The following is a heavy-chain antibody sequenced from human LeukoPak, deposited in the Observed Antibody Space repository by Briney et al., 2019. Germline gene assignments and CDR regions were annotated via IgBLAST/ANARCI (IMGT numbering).Heavy chain of an antibody. D-gene: IGHD5-18*01. Sequence: GESLKISRKGSGYSFTSYWIGWVRQMPGKGLEWMGIIYPSDSDTRYSPSFQGQVTISADKSISTAYLQWSSLKASDTAMYYCARHNGYSYGYNYYYMDVWGKGTTVTVSS. CDR2: IYPSDSDT. V-gene: IGHV5-51*01. J-gene: IGHJ6*03. CDR1: GYSFTSYW. CDR3: ARHNGYSYGYNYYYMDV.